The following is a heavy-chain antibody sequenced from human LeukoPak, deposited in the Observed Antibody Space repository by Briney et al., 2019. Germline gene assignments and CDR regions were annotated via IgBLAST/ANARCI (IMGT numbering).Heavy chain of an antibody. Sequence: ASVKVSCKASGGTFSSYAISWVRQAPGQGLEWMGGIIPIFGTANYAQKFQGRVTITTDESTSTAYMELSSLRSEDTAVYYCARGPRKQRTYYMDVWGKGTTVTVSS. J-gene: IGHJ6*03. CDR3: ARGPRKQRTYYMDV. CDR2: IIPIFGTA. V-gene: IGHV1-69*05. CDR1: GGTFSSYA. D-gene: IGHD1/OR15-1a*01.